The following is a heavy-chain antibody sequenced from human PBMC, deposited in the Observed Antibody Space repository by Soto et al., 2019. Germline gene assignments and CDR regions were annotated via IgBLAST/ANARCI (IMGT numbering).Heavy chain of an antibody. D-gene: IGHD4-17*01. J-gene: IGHJ4*02. CDR1: GFTFSTYW. Sequence: GGSLRLSCAVSGFTFSTYWMHWVRQAPGKGLVWVSRINSNGSIAYYADSVKGRFTISRDNAKNTLYLQMNSLRVEDTAVYYCARSVTTLIRGIGDWGQGTLVTVSS. CDR3: ARSVTTLIRGIGD. CDR2: INSNGSIA. V-gene: IGHV3-74*01.